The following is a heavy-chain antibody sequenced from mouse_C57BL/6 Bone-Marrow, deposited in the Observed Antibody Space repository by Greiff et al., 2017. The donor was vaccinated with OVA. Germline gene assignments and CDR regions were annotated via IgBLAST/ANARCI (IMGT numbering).Heavy chain of an antibody. Sequence: QVHVKQPGAELVKPGASVKLSCKASGYTFTSYWMHWVKQRPGRGLEWIGRIDPNSGGTKYNEKFKSKATLTVDKPSSTAYMQLSSLTSEDSAVYYCARSGDYGSSYNWYVDVWGTGTTVTVSS. CDR1: GYTFTSYW. V-gene: IGHV1-72*01. J-gene: IGHJ1*03. CDR2: IDPNSGGT. CDR3: ARSGDYGSSYNWYVDV. D-gene: IGHD1-1*01.